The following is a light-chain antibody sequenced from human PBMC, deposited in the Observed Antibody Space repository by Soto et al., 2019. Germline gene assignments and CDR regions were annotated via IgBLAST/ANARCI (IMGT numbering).Light chain of an antibody. CDR2: CES. J-gene: IGKJ1*01. CDR3: HQYYNLPWT. Sequence: DIVMTQSPDSLAVSLGERATINCKSSRNVLYSSNNKNYLAWYKQKPVHPPKLLIDCESTREAVVPDRFSGSGSWTDFTLTNSSLQAEDGPVYYYHQYYNLPWTFGQGTKVEVK. V-gene: IGKV4-1*01. CDR1: RNVLYSSNNKNY.